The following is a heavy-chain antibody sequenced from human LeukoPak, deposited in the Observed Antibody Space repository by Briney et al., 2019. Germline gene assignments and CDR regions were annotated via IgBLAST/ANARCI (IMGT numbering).Heavy chain of an antibody. Sequence: SGPGLVKPSQTLSLTCTVSGGSISSGSYYWSWIRQPAGKGLEWIGRIYTSGSTNYNPSLKSRVTISVDTSKNQFSLKLSSVTAADTAVYYCARYDSSGYYYAFDYWGQGTLVTVSS. D-gene: IGHD3-22*01. CDR2: IYTSGST. CDR3: ARYDSSGYYYAFDY. V-gene: IGHV4-61*02. J-gene: IGHJ4*02. CDR1: GGSISSGSYY.